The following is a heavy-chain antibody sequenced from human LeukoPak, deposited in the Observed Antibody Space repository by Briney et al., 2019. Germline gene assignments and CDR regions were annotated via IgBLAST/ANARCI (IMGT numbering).Heavy chain of an antibody. CDR3: ARVVPAANYYYYGMDV. D-gene: IGHD2-2*01. J-gene: IGHJ6*02. CDR1: GGSISSYY. Sequence: KPSETLSLTCTVSGGSISSYYWSWIRQPAGKGLEWIGRIYTSGSTNYNPSLKSRVTMSVVTSKNQFSLKLSSVTAADTAVYYCARVVPAANYYYYGMDVWGQGTTVTVSS. V-gene: IGHV4-4*07. CDR2: IYTSGST.